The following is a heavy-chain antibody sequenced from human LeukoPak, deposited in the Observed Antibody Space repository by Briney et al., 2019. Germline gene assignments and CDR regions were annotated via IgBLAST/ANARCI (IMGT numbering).Heavy chain of an antibody. CDR1: GFTFSSYA. D-gene: IGHD5-18*01. CDR3: ARDRSHTAMAAGVPDY. V-gene: IGHV3-23*01. Sequence: GGSLRLSCAASGFTFSSYAMSWVRQAPGKGLEWVSAISGSGGSTYYADSVKGRFTISRDNSKNTLYLQMNSLRAEDTAVYYCARDRSHTAMAAGVPDYWGQGTLVTVSS. J-gene: IGHJ4*02. CDR2: ISGSGGST.